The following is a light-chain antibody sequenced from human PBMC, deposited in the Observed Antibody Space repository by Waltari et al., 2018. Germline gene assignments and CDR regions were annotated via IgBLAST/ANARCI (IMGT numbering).Light chain of an antibody. V-gene: IGKV1-5*03. J-gene: IGKJ2*01. CDR3: QRYNSYPYT. CDR2: QAS. CDR1: RTINSW. Sequence: DIQMTQSPSTLSASVGDRVTITFRASRTINSWLAWYQQKPGRAPQLLIYQASSLQSGVPSRFSGSGSGTEFTLTISSLQPEDFATYYCQRYNSYPYTFGQGTRLEIK.